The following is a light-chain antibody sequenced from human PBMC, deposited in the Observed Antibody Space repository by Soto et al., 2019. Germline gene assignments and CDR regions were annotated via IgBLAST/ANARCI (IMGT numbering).Light chain of an antibody. J-gene: IGKJ1*01. CDR1: QSISGT. V-gene: IGKV3-15*01. CDR2: GAS. Sequence: EIVMTQSPATLSVSPGGRATLXXRASQSISGTLAWYQQKPGQAPRXVIHGASTRATGFPARFSGSGAGTDFTLTISSLQSEDFAVYYCQQYNNWPWTFGQGTKVDIK. CDR3: QQYNNWPWT.